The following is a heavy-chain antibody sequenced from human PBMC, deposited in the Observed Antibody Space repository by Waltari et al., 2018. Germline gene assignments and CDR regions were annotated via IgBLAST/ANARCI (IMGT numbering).Heavy chain of an antibody. D-gene: IGHD5-12*01. V-gene: IGHV4-34*02. CDR1: DASFSKSY. CDR2: INRSGST. J-gene: IGHJ4*02. CDR3: AREYSSFEPIFDY. Sequence: QVQLQQWGPGLLKPSETLSVTCEVFDASFSKSYWVWIRPSPGKGLEGIGEINRSGSTNYNPSLKGRVTISLDMSKKQVSLRVTSVTAADTAVYYCAREYSSFEPIFDYWGRGTLVTVSS.